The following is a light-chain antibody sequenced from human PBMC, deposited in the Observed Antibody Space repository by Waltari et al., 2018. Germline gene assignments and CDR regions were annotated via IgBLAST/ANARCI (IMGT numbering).Light chain of an antibody. CDR3: QQHGNSPSPT. Sequence: EIVLPQSPGTLSLSQGERATLSCRASQSVSSNSLAWYQKKYGQAPRLLIYGASSRATGIPDRFSGSGSGTDFTLTISRLEPEDFAVYYCQQHGNSPSPTFGGGTKVEIK. V-gene: IGKV3-20*01. CDR2: GAS. CDR1: QSVSSNS. J-gene: IGKJ4*01.